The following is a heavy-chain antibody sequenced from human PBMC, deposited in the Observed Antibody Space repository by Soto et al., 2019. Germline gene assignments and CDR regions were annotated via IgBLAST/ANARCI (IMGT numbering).Heavy chain of an antibody. J-gene: IGHJ4*02. CDR1: AGSFNDYA. V-gene: IGHV1-69*01. CDR2: FIPIFGTT. Sequence: QVQLVQSGAEVKKPGSSVKVSCRASAGSFNDYAISWVRQAPGEGLEWMGGFIPIFGTTNYAEKFQGRITITADGSTITTTMKLTSLRSEDTAVYYCARSIGSSSFYFDFWCQGTLVTVSS. D-gene: IGHD6-6*01. CDR3: ARSIGSSSFYFDF.